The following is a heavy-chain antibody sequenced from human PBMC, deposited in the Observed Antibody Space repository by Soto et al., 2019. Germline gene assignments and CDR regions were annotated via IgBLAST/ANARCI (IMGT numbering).Heavy chain of an antibody. V-gene: IGHV1-69*06. D-gene: IGHD6-13*01. CDR1: GGTFSSYA. J-gene: IGHJ3*02. Sequence: QVQLVQSGAEVKKPGSSVKVSCKASGGTFSSYAISWVRQAPGQGLEWMGGIIPIFGTANYAQKFQGRVTITADKSTSTAYMELSSLRSEDTAVYYCARARSQQLVLGDAFDIRGQGTMVTVSS. CDR3: ARARSQQLVLGDAFDI. CDR2: IIPIFGTA.